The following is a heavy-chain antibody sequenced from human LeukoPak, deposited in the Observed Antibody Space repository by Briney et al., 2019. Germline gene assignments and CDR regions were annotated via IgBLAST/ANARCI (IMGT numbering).Heavy chain of an antibody. CDR2: INDSGRI. V-gene: IGHV4-34*01. J-gene: IGHJ6*03. Sequence: KSSETLSLTCAVYGGSFSNYYWSWIRQPPGKGLEWIGEINDSGRINYNPSLLSRVTVFVDPSKNQFSLSLTSVTATDTAVYYCARRWNYGRNYYIDVWGKGATVSVSS. CDR3: ARRWNYGRNYYIDV. D-gene: IGHD1-7*01. CDR1: GGSFSNYY.